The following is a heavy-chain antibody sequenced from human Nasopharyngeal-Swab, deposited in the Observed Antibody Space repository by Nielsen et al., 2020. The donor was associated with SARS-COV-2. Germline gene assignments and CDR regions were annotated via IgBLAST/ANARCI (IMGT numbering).Heavy chain of an antibody. J-gene: IGHJ6*02. Sequence: GESLKISCSASGFTFSSYAMHWVRQAPGKGLEYVSAISSNGGSTYYADSVKGRFTISRDNSKSTLYLQMSSLRAEDTAVYYCVKARITIFGVVISSYYYYGMDVWGQGTTVTVSS. CDR2: ISSNGGST. V-gene: IGHV3-64D*06. D-gene: IGHD3-3*01. CDR1: GFTFSSYA. CDR3: VKARITIFGVVISSYYYYGMDV.